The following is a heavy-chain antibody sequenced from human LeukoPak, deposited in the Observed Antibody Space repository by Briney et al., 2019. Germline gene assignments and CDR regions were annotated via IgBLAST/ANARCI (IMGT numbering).Heavy chain of an antibody. Sequence: PSETLSLTCSVFGDSFNEYYWNWVRQPPGKGLQWIGYIYHNGNSNYIPSLKGRLTISVDTAKNQFSLKLTSVTAADTAVYYCARDGGLQSHFDYWGQGALVTVSS. J-gene: IGHJ4*02. CDR3: ARDGGLQSHFDY. D-gene: IGHD5-24*01. CDR1: GDSFNEYY. CDR2: IYHNGNS. V-gene: IGHV4-59*01.